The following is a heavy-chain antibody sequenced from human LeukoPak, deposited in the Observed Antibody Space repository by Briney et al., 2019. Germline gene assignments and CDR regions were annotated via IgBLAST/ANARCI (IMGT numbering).Heavy chain of an antibody. CDR2: INPNSGGT. J-gene: IGHJ6*03. D-gene: IGHD1-26*01. Sequence: ASVKVSCRASGYTFTGYYMHWVRQAPGQGLEWMGWINPNSGGTNYAQKFQGRVTMTRDTSISTAYMELSRLRSDDTAVYYCARGVSGIYYYYYMDVWGKGTTVTVSS. V-gene: IGHV1-2*02. CDR1: GYTFTGYY. CDR3: ARGVSGIYYYYYMDV.